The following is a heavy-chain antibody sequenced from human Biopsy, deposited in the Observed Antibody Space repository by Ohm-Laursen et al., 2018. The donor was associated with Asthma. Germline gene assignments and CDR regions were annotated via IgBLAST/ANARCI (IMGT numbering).Heavy chain of an antibody. Sequence: SLRLSCSASGFTFSSYAMSWVRQTPDRGLEWVSGISTSGGSKYYADSVKGRFTLSRDNSKTTLSLQMNSLTEGDTAVYYCVKALGGGDGFDVWGLGTMVTVSS. J-gene: IGHJ3*01. CDR1: GFTFSSYA. CDR3: VKALGGGDGFDV. CDR2: ISTSGGSK. V-gene: IGHV3-23*01.